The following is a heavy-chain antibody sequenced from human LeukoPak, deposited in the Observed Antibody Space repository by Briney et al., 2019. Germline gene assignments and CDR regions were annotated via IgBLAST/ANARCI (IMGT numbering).Heavy chain of an antibody. CDR3: ARSHLMITFGDVRNAFDI. J-gene: IGHJ3*02. CDR2: IYHSGST. CDR1: GGSISSGGYY. D-gene: IGHD3-16*01. Sequence: PSETLSLTCTVSGGSISSGGYYWSWIRQPPGKGLEWIGYIYHSGSTYYNPSLKSRVTISVDRSKNQFSLKLSSVTAADTAVYYCARSHLMITFGDVRNAFDIWGQGTMVTVSS. V-gene: IGHV4-30-2*01.